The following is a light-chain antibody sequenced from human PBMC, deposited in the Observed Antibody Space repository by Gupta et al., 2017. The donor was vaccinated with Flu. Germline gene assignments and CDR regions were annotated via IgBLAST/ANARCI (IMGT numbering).Light chain of an antibody. CDR1: SSNIGAGYD. Sequence: QSVLTQPPSVSGPPGQRATISCTGSSSNIGAGYDVHWYQHLPGTAPKLLIYADTLRPSGVPERFSGSKSGASASLAITGLQTDDEAVYYCQSYDGSLTGYVFGSGTKVTVL. J-gene: IGLJ1*01. V-gene: IGLV1-40*01. CDR2: ADT. CDR3: QSYDGSLTGYV.